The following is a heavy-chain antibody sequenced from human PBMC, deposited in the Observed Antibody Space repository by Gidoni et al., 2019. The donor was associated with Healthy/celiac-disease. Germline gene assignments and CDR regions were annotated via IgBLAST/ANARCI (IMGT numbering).Heavy chain of an antibody. CDR2: ISGSGGST. J-gene: IGHJ4*02. D-gene: IGHD3-3*01. CDR1: GFTFSSYA. V-gene: IGHV3-23*01. CDR3: AATLQYYDFWSGYYIFDY. Sequence: EVQLLESGGGLVQPGGSLRLSCAASGFTFSSYALGCVRQAPGKGLEWVSAISGSGGSTYYADSVKGRFTIFRDNSKNTLYLQMNSLRAEDTAVNYCAATLQYYDFWSGYYIFDYWGQGTLVTVSS.